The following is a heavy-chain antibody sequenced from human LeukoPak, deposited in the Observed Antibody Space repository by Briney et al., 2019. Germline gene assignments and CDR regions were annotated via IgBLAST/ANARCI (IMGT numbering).Heavy chain of an antibody. CDR1: GFTVSSNY. D-gene: IGHD6-13*01. CDR3: AKEWVAGAGSYGPPSFDP. V-gene: IGHV3-23*01. Sequence: QAGGSLRLSCAASGFTVSSNYMSWVRQAPGKGLEWVSGISGSGGSTYYADSMKGRFTISRDNSKNTLYLQMNSLRAEDTAVYYCAKEWVAGAGSYGPPSFDPWGQGTLVTVSS. CDR2: ISGSGGST. J-gene: IGHJ5*02.